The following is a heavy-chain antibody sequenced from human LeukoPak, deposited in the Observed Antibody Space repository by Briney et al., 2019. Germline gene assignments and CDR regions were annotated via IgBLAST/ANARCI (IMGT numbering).Heavy chain of an antibody. D-gene: IGHD3/OR15-3a*01. CDR1: GFTFSSYG. V-gene: IGHV3-30*02. J-gene: IGHJ4*02. Sequence: GGSLRLSCAASGFTFSSYGMHWVRQAPGKGLEWVAFIRYDGSNKYSADSVKGRFTISRDTSKSTLYMQMNSLRAEDTAVYYCAKPMISGFDYWGQGTLVTASS. CDR3: AKPMISGFDY. CDR2: IRYDGSNK.